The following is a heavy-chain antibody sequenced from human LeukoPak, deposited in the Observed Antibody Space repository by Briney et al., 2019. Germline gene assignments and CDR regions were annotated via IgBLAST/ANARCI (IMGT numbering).Heavy chain of an antibody. CDR1: GFTFTNGW. CDR3: ATDLGLTMIRGVIVH. D-gene: IGHD3-10*01. V-gene: IGHV3-15*01. Sequence: GGSLRLSCAASGFTFTNGWMTWVRQAPGKGLEWVGRIKSKGDGETTDYGAPVKGRFTMSRDGSKATLYLQMNFLQAEDTAVYYCATDLGLTMIRGVIVHWGQGALVIVSS. CDR2: IKSKGDGETT. J-gene: IGHJ4*02.